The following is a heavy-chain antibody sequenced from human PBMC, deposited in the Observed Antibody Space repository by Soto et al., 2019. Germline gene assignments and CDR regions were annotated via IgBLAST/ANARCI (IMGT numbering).Heavy chain of an antibody. J-gene: IGHJ4*02. CDR3: ARSRDGYNLNPIDQ. CDR2: FFYTWST. D-gene: IGHD5-12*01. Sequence: QVQLQVSGPGLVKPSATLSLSCTVSTGSSDSFYWSWIRQPPGKGLEWIGYFFYTWSTNHNPSLNGRVTISLDMSSSQFSLSLTSVTAADTAMYYCARSRDGYNLNPIDQWGQGLLVTVSS. CDR1: TGSSDSFY. V-gene: IGHV4-59*01.